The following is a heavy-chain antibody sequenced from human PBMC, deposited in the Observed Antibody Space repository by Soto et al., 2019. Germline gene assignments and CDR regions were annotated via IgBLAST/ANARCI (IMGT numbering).Heavy chain of an antibody. CDR3: ARMGDVPYYYYGMDV. V-gene: IGHV1-18*01. CDR1: GYTFSTYG. D-gene: IGHD3-16*01. J-gene: IGHJ6*02. CDR2: INGYNGNT. Sequence: QVQLVQSGAEVKKPGASVKVSCKASGYTFSTYGISWVRQAPGQGLEWMGWINGYNGNTNYAPKLQGRITMTTDTSTTTAYMELRSLRSDDTAVYYCARMGDVPYYYYGMDVWGQGTMVTVSS.